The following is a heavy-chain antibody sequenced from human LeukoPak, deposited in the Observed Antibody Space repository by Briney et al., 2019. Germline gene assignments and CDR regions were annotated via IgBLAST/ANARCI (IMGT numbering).Heavy chain of an antibody. Sequence: PGGSLRLSCEASGFTFSTYPMHWVRQAPDKGLEWVAMISYHGSNEYYADSVKGRFTISRDNSKNTLYLQMKNPRVEDTAIYYCARVHDTTGYYHYFDSWGQGTLVTVSS. J-gene: IGHJ4*02. D-gene: IGHD3-9*01. V-gene: IGHV3-30*03. CDR3: ARVHDTTGYYHYFDS. CDR1: GFTFSTYP. CDR2: ISYHGSNE.